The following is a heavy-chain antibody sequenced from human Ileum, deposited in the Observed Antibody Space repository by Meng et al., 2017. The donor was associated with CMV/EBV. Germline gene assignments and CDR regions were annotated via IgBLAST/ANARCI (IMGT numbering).Heavy chain of an antibody. V-gene: IGHV4-34*01. CDR1: GSFSPYT. CDR2: INQYGST. Sequence: QVQIQQWGAGLLKPSETLSLTCSLGGSFSPYTWSWIRQAPGKGLEWIGEINQYGSTNFNPSVKSRVTISRDTSKNQFSLRLNSVTAADAAVYYCVTADHHAIKYWGQRTLVTVSS. J-gene: IGHJ4*02. CDR3: VTADHHAIKY. D-gene: IGHD5-12*01.